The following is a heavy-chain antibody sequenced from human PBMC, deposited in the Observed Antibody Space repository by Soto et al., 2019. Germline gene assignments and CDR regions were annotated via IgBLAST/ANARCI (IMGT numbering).Heavy chain of an antibody. CDR3: ARGRLGELSPPFDY. Sequence: QVQLVQSGAEVKKPGSSVKVSCKASRGTFSSYAISWVRQAPGQGLEWMGGIIPIFGTANYAQKFQGRVTITADESTSTAYMELSSLRSEDTAVYYCARGRLGELSPPFDYWGQGTLVTVSS. D-gene: IGHD3-16*02. V-gene: IGHV1-69*01. CDR1: RGTFSSYA. CDR2: IIPIFGTA. J-gene: IGHJ4*02.